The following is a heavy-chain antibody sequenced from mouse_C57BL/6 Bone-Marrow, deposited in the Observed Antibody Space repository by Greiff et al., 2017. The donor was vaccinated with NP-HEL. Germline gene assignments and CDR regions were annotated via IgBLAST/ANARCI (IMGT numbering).Heavy chain of an antibody. CDR3: ARNPYGSSFGGFAY. Sequence: QVHVKQSGPGLVQPSQSLSITCTVSGFSLTSYGVHWVRQSPGKGLEWLGVIWSGGSTDYNAAFISRLSISKDNSKSQVFFKMNSLQADDTAIYYCARNPYGSSFGGFAYWGQGTLVTVSA. V-gene: IGHV2-2*01. D-gene: IGHD1-1*01. CDR2: IWSGGST. CDR1: GFSLTSYG. J-gene: IGHJ3*01.